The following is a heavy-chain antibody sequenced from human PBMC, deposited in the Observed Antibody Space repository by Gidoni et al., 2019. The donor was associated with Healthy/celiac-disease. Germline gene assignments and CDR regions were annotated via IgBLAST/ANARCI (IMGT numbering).Heavy chain of an antibody. J-gene: IGHJ5*02. CDR3: TRETGYSSGWSGPGAP. CDR2: IRSKAYGGTT. D-gene: IGHD6-19*01. Sequence: EVQLVESGGGLVQPGRSLRLSCTASGFTFGAYAMSWVRQAPGKGLEWVGFIRSKAYGGTTEYAASVKGRFTISRDDSKSIAYLQMNSLKTEDTAVYYCTRETGYSSGWSGPGAPWGQGTLVTVSS. CDR1: GFTFGAYA. V-gene: IGHV3-49*04.